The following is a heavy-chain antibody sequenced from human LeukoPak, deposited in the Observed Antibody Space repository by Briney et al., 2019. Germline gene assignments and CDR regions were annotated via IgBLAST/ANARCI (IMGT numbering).Heavy chain of an antibody. V-gene: IGHV3-74*01. D-gene: IGHD2-2*01. Sequence: GGSLRLSCAASRFTFSNFWMHWVRQAPGKGLVWVSRLNGDGSSTVYADSVKGRFTISRDNAKNTLYLQMNSLRAEDTAVYYCARSPYCSSTSCYHFDYWGQGTLVTVSS. CDR3: ARSPYCSSTSCYHFDY. CDR1: RFTFSNFW. CDR2: LNGDGSST. J-gene: IGHJ4*02.